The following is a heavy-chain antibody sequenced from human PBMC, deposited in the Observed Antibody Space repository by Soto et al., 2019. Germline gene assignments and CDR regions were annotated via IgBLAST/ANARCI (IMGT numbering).Heavy chain of an antibody. CDR3: AREAGPDRWFDP. V-gene: IGHV4-4*07. D-gene: IGHD6-19*01. CDR1: GASISSYF. J-gene: IGHJ5*02. Sequence: QVQLKESGPGLVEPSETLSLTCTVSGASISSYFWTWIRQPAGKGLDWIGRISTSGTTNYNPSLKRRVTMSVDTSKNHFSLNLSSVTAADTAVYYCAREAGPDRWFDPWGQGTLVTVSS. CDR2: ISTSGTT.